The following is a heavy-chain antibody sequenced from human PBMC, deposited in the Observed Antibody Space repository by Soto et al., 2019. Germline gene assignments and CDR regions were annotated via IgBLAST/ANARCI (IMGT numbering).Heavy chain of an antibody. CDR2: IWYDGSNK. D-gene: IGHD3-10*01. V-gene: IGHV3-33*01. J-gene: IGHJ6*02. CDR3: ARGSGNRGSARYYGMDV. CDR1: GFTFSSYG. Sequence: QVQLVESGGGVVQPGMSLRLSCAASGFTFSSYGMHWVRQAPGKGLEWVAVIWYDGSNKYYADSVKGRFTISRDNSKSTLCLQMDSLRAEDTAVYYCARGSGNRGSARYYGMDVWGQGTTVTVSS.